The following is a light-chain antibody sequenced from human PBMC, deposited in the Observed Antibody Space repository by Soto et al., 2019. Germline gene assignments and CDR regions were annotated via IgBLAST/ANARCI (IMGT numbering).Light chain of an antibody. V-gene: IGKV3-20*01. CDR1: QSVSSSY. CDR2: GAS. CDR3: QQYGTPYT. J-gene: IGKJ2*01. Sequence: EIVLTQSPGTLSLSPGERATLSCRASQSVSSSYLAWYQQKPGQAPRLLIYGASSRATGIPDRFSGSGSGTDFTLTSSRLEHEDFAVYYCQQYGTPYTFGQGTKLEIK.